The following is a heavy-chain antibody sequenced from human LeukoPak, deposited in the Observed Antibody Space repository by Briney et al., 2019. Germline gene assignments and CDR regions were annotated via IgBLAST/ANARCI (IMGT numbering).Heavy chain of an antibody. Sequence: PSETLSLTCTASGGSISSSSYYWGWIRQPPGKGLEWIGSIYYSGSTYYNPSLKSRVTISVDTSKNQFSLKLSSVTAADTAVYYCATYYYDSSGYYTSYYYYYYMDVWGKGTTVTVSS. V-gene: IGHV4-39*01. CDR3: ATYYYDSSGYYTSYYYYYYMDV. D-gene: IGHD3-22*01. CDR2: IYYSGST. J-gene: IGHJ6*03. CDR1: GGSISSSSYY.